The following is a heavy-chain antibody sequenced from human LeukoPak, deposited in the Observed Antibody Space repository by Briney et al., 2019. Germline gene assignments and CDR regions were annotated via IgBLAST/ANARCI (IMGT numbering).Heavy chain of an antibody. CDR3: ARDYVRNTSSYFDY. CDR1: GGTFSSYA. D-gene: IGHD3-16*02. V-gene: IGHV1-69*13. Sequence: GASVKVSCKASGGTFSSYAISWVRQAPVQGLEWMGGIIPIFGSANYAQRFQGRVTITADESTNTVYMELSSLRSEDTAVYYCARDYVRNTSSYFDYWGQGTLVTVSS. CDR2: IIPIFGSA. J-gene: IGHJ4*02.